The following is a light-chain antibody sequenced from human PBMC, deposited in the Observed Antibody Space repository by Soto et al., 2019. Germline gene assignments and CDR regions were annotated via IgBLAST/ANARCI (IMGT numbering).Light chain of an antibody. CDR3: CSYASSSTYV. CDR2: EVT. V-gene: IGLV2-23*02. Sequence: QSALTQPASVSGSPGQSITISCTGTSSDVGSYNLVSWYQQHPGKAPKLMIYEVTKRPSGVSDRFSGSKSGNTASLTISGLQAEDEADYYCCSYASSSTYVFGTGTKLTV. CDR1: SSDVGSYNL. J-gene: IGLJ1*01.